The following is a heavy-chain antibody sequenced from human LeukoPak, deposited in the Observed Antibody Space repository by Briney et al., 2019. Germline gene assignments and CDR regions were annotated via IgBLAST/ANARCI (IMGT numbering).Heavy chain of an antibody. V-gene: IGHV3-74*01. CDR3: TKRGAYYVDY. CDR1: GFTFSYFW. J-gene: IGHJ4*02. D-gene: IGHD3-16*01. Sequence: PGGSLRLSCAASGFTFSYFWMHWFRQTPGKGLVWVSCINTDGSYSTYADSVKGRFTISRDNSNNMLYLQMNSLRAEDTAVYYCTKRGAYYVDYWGRGIPVTVSS. CDR2: INTDGSYS.